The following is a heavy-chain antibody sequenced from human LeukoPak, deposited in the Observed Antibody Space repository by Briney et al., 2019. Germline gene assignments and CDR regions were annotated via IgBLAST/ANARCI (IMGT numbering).Heavy chain of an antibody. CDR3: VKGQEVVYAPTFDY. CDR1: GFIFNTYA. CDR2: LGISGIST. V-gene: IGHV3-64D*06. J-gene: IGHJ4*02. Sequence: GGSLRLSCAASGFIFNTYAMHWVRQAPGKGLQYVASLGISGISTYYAESVQGRFTISRGNSKNTLYLQMSSVRAEDTAVYYCVKGQEVVYAPTFDYWGQGTLVTVSS. D-gene: IGHD2-8*02.